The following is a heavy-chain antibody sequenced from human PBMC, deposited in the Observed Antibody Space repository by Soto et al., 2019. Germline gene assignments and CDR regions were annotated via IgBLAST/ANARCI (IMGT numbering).Heavy chain of an antibody. Sequence: PSETLSLTCTVSGGSISSGGYYWSWIRQHPGKGLEWIGYIYYSGSTYYNPSLKSRVTISVDTSKNQFSLKLSSVTAADTAVYYCARVFSDRSNFFDLRGQRTLVIVSS. CDR1: GGSISSGGYY. CDR2: IYYSGST. D-gene: IGHD6-13*01. J-gene: IGHJ5*02. V-gene: IGHV4-31*03. CDR3: ARVFSDRSNFFDL.